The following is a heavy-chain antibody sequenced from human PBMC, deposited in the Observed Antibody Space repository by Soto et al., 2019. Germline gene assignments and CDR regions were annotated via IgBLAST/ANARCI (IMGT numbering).Heavy chain of an antibody. V-gene: IGHV4-59*01. D-gene: IGHD3-9*01. Sequence: PSETLSLTCTVSGGSISSYYWSWIRQPPGKGLEWIGYIYYSGSTNYNPSLKSRVTISVDTSKNQFSLKLSSVTAADTAVYYCARFSMTYYDILTGYVKPEEVNWFDPWGQGTLVTVSS. CDR2: IYYSGST. CDR3: ARFSMTYYDILTGYVKPEEVNWFDP. CDR1: GGSISSYY. J-gene: IGHJ5*02.